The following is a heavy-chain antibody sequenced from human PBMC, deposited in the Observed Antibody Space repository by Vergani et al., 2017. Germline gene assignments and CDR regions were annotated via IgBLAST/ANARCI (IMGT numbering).Heavy chain of an antibody. CDR3: ARDYYNILTGYYRDY. D-gene: IGHD3-9*01. CDR1: GYTFTSYG. J-gene: IGHJ4*02. V-gene: IGHV1-18*01. Sequence: QVQLVQSGAEVKKPGASVKVSCKASGYTFTSYGISWVRQAPGQGLEWLGWISAYNGNTNYAQKLQGRVTMTTDTSTSTAYMELRSLRSDDTAVYYCARDYYNILTGYYRDYWGQGTLVTVSS. CDR2: ISAYNGNT.